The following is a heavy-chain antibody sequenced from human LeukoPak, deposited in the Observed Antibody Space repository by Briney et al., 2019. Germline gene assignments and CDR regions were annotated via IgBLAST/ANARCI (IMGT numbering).Heavy chain of an antibody. D-gene: IGHD2-8*02. Sequence: GGSLRLSCAASGFTFSSYGMHWVRQAPGKGLEWVTFIRSDGGNKYYADSVKGRFTISRDNAKNSLYLQMNSLRAEDTAVYYCARKSYWWDFDYWGQGTLVTVSS. J-gene: IGHJ4*02. CDR2: IRSDGGNK. CDR3: ARKSYWWDFDY. CDR1: GFTFSSYG. V-gene: IGHV3-30*02.